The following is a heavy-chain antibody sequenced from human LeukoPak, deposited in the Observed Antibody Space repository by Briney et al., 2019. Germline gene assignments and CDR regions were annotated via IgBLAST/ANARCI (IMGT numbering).Heavy chain of an antibody. CDR3: ARDHDGYDY. Sequence: GGSLRLSCAASGFTFSSYWMHWVRQVPGKGLVWVARINGDGSNIAYADSVKGRFTISRDNAKNTLYLQMNSLRAEDTAVYYCARDHDGYDYWGQGILVTVSS. V-gene: IGHV3-74*01. J-gene: IGHJ4*02. D-gene: IGHD5-18*01. CDR2: INGDGSNI. CDR1: GFTFSSYW.